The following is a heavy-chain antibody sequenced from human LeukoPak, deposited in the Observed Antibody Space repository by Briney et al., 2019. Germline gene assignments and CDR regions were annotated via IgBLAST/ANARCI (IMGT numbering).Heavy chain of an antibody. Sequence: GGSLRLSCAASGFTFNTYAMSWVRQAPGKGLEWVSSISSSSSYIYYADSVKGRFTISRDNAKKSLYLQMNSLRAEDTAVYYCARGSHIGAAGILDDWGQGALVTVSS. V-gene: IGHV3-21*04. CDR2: ISSSSSYI. CDR1: GFTFNTYA. J-gene: IGHJ4*02. CDR3: ARGSHIGAAGILDD. D-gene: IGHD6-13*01.